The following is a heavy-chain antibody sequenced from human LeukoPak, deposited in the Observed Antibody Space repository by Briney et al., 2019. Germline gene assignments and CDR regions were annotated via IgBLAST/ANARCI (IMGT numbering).Heavy chain of an antibody. CDR3: ARQYSSASSDP. Sequence: PSETLSLTCTVSGGSISTYYWSWIRQPPGKGLEWIGYIHYSGSTKYNPSLKSRVTISVDTSKNQFSLRLSSVTAADTAVYYCARQYSSASSDPWGQGTLVTVSS. CDR1: GGSISTYY. V-gene: IGHV4-59*08. CDR2: IHYSGST. D-gene: IGHD6-19*01. J-gene: IGHJ5*02.